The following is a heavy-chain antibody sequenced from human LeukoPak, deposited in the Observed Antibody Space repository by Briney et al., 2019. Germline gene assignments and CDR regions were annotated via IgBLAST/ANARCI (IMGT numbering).Heavy chain of an antibody. CDR3: ARGPDKSTV. V-gene: IGHV4-4*07. J-gene: IGHJ6*02. D-gene: IGHD2/OR15-2a*01. Sequence: SETLSLTCTVSGGPISSYYWSWVRQPAGEGLEWIGRVYATGTTNYNPSLKGRATMSMDTSKNQFSPRLTSMTAADTAVYYCARGPDKSTVWGQGTKVIVSS. CDR1: GGPISSYY. CDR2: VYATGTT.